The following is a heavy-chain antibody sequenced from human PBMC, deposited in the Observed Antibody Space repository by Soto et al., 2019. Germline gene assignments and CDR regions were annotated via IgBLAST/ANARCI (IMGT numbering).Heavy chain of an antibody. Sequence: PSETLSLTCTVSGGSISSYYWSWIRQPPGKGLGWIGYIYYSGSTNYNPSLKSRVTISVDTSKNQFSLKLSSVTAADTAVYYCARVRGDGYNYRWFDPWGQGTLVTVSS. CDR1: GGSISSYY. CDR2: IYYSGST. D-gene: IGHD5-12*01. V-gene: IGHV4-59*01. J-gene: IGHJ5*02. CDR3: ARVRGDGYNYRWFDP.